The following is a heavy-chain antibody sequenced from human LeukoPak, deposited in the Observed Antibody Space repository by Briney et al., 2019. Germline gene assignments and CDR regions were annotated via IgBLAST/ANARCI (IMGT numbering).Heavy chain of an antibody. D-gene: IGHD2-15*01. Sequence: SETLSLTCAVYGGSFSGYYWSWIRQPPGKGLEWIGEINHSGSTNYNPSLKSRVTISVDTSKNQFSLKLSSVADADTAVYYCARSLVVVDYWGQGTLVTVSS. CDR1: GGSFSGYY. CDR3: ARSLVVVDY. CDR2: INHSGST. V-gene: IGHV4-34*01. J-gene: IGHJ4*02.